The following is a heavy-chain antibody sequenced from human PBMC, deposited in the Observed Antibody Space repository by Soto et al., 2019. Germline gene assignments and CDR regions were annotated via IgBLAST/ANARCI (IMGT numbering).Heavy chain of an antibody. CDR3: ARDPDEASSTPSWFDP. Sequence: GGSLRLSCAASGFTFSSYSMNWVRQAPGKGLEWVSYISSSSSTIYYADSVKGRFTISRDNAKNSLYLQMNSLRDEDTAVYYCARDPDEASSTPSWFDPWGQGTLVTVSS. CDR1: GFTFSSYS. V-gene: IGHV3-48*02. CDR2: ISSSSSTI. J-gene: IGHJ5*02.